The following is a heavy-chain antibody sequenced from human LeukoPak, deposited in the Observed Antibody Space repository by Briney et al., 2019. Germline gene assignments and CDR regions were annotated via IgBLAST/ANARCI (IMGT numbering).Heavy chain of an antibody. J-gene: IGHJ4*02. CDR3: ARPDEGLDLDS. CDR2: ISYDGSNK. CDR1: GFTFMNYN. D-gene: IGHD5/OR15-5a*01. V-gene: IGHV3-30-3*01. Sequence: GGSLRLSCAASGFTFMNYNMHWVRQAPGKGLEWVAAISYDGSNKYCADSVKGRFTISRDNSLNTLYLQMNSLRAEDTAVYYCARPDEGLDLDSWGQGTLVTVSS.